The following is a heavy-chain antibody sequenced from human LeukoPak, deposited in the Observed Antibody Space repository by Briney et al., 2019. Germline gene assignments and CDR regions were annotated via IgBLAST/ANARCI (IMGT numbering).Heavy chain of an antibody. D-gene: IGHD3-10*01. J-gene: IGHJ3*02. Sequence: PGGSLRLSCTASGFTFTSHGMSWVRQAPGNGLEWVSAISGSGGNTYSADSVKGRFTISRVNSKNTLYLQMNSLRVEDTAVYYCARTSGSGTRDAFNIWGQGTMVTVSS. CDR3: ARTSGSGTRDAFNI. CDR2: ISGSGGNT. V-gene: IGHV3-23*01. CDR1: GFTFTSHG.